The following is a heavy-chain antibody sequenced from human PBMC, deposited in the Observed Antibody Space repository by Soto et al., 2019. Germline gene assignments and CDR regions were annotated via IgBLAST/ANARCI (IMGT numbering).Heavy chain of an antibody. Sequence: SQTLSLTCAISGDSVSSNSAAWNWIRQSPSRGLEWLGRTYYRSKWYNDYAVSVKSRITINPDTSKNQFSLQLNSVTPEDTAVYYCARDYPRGGRLRFFASLPYFECWGQGILVTVSS. CDR1: GDSVSSNSAA. J-gene: IGHJ4*02. CDR2: TYYRSKWYN. D-gene: IGHD3-3*01. CDR3: ARDYPRGGRLRFFASLPYFEC. V-gene: IGHV6-1*01.